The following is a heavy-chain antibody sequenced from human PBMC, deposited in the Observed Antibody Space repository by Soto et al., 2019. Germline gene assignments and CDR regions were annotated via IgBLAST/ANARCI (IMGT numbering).Heavy chain of an antibody. J-gene: IGHJ4*02. D-gene: IGHD3-9*01. Sequence: ASVKVSCKASGYTFTSYGISWVRQAPGQGLEWMGWISANNGNTNYAQKLQGRVTMTTDTSTSTAYMELRSLRSEDTAVYYCARDADILTGYLNFDYWGQGTLVTVSS. V-gene: IGHV1-18*04. CDR2: ISANNGNT. CDR3: ARDADILTGYLNFDY. CDR1: GYTFTSYG.